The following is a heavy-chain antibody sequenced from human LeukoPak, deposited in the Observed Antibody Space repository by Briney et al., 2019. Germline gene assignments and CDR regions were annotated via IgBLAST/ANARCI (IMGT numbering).Heavy chain of an antibody. J-gene: IGHJ6*03. D-gene: IGHD2-21*02. CDR3: ARGLEVTTYYYYYMDV. Sequence: GSSVKVSCKASGGTFSSYAISWVRQAPGQGLEWMGGLIPIFGTANYAQKFQGRVTITTDESTSTAYMELSSLRSEDTAVYYCARGLEVTTYYYYYMDVWGKGTTVTVSS. CDR1: GGTFSSYA. CDR2: LIPIFGTA. V-gene: IGHV1-69*05.